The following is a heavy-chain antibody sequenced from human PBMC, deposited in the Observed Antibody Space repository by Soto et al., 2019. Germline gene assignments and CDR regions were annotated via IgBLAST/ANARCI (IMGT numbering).Heavy chain of an antibody. Sequence: ALRLSCAASGFTFSSYGMHWVRQARGKGLEWVTVIAYDGSNKDYADAVKGRFTISRDNSKNTLYLQMDSLSAEDKAVYNCAKDLDSSWFDYWGQGTLVTVSS. J-gene: IGHJ4*02. CDR2: IAYDGSNK. CDR1: GFTFSSYG. D-gene: IGHD6-13*01. CDR3: AKDLDSSWFDY. V-gene: IGHV3-30*18.